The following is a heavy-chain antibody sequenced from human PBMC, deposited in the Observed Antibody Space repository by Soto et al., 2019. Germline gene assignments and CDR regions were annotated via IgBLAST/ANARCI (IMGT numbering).Heavy chain of an antibody. D-gene: IGHD3-10*01. CDR2: IFHSGST. CDR3: ARYYLRGGGSFDI. CDR1: GGSISNGDYY. V-gene: IGHV4-30-4*01. J-gene: IGHJ3*02. Sequence: PSETLSLTCTVSGGSISNGDYYWSWIRQPPGKGLEWIGYIFHSGSTYYNSPLKSRVAISVDTSKNQFSLKLSSVTAADTAVYYCARYYLRGGGSFDIWGQGTMVTVSS.